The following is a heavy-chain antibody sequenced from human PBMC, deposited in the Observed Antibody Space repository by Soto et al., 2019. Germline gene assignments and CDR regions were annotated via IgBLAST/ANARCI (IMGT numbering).Heavy chain of an antibody. CDR1: GYSFAGYW. CDR3: ARQIYDSGTGPNFQYYFDS. Sequence: PGGAVKSSYEGCGYSFAGYWITWVHQTKGKGLEWMGRIDPSDSQTYYSPSFRGHVTISVTKSITTVFLQWSSLRASDTAMYYCARQIYDSGTGPNFQYYFDSWGQGTPVTVSS. CDR2: IDPSDSQT. J-gene: IGHJ4*02. D-gene: IGHD6-13*01. V-gene: IGHV5-10-1*01.